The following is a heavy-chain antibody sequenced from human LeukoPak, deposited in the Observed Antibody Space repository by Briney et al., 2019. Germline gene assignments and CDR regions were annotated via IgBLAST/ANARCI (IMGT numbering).Heavy chain of an antibody. V-gene: IGHV1-46*01. CDR3: ARDHWDSSGWYDY. J-gene: IGHJ4*02. Sequence: ASVKVSCKVSGYTLIDLSMRWARQAPGQGLEWMGIINPSGGSTSYAQKFQGRVTMTRDTSTSTVYMELSSLRSEDTAVYYCARDHWDSSGWYDYWGQGTLVTVSS. D-gene: IGHD6-19*01. CDR2: INPSGGST. CDR1: GYTLIDLS.